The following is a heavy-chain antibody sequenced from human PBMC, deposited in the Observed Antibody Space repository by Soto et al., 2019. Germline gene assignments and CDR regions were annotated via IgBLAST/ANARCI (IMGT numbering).Heavy chain of an antibody. J-gene: IGHJ6*02. V-gene: IGHV1-2*04. Sequence: ASVKVSCKASGYTFTGYYMHWVRQAPGQGLEWMGWINPNSGGTNYAQKFQGWVTMTRDTSISTAYMELSRLRSDDTAVYYCARGGVVDCSSTSCYTRHYYYYYVMDVWGQGTTVTVSS. CDR3: ARGGVVDCSSTSCYTRHYYYYYVMDV. CDR1: GYTFTGYY. CDR2: INPNSGGT. D-gene: IGHD2-2*02.